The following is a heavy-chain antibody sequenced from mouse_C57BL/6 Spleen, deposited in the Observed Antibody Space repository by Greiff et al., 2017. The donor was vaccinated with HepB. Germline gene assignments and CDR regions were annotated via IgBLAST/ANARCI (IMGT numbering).Heavy chain of an antibody. J-gene: IGHJ3*01. Sequence: VQGVESGAELARPGASVKLSCKASGYTFTSYGISWVKQRTGQGLEWIGEIYPRSGNTYYNEKFKGKATLTADKSSSTAYMELRSLTSEDSAVYFCAKFMVTTGFAYWGQGTLVTVSA. D-gene: IGHD2-2*01. CDR2: IYPRSGNT. CDR3: AKFMVTTGFAY. V-gene: IGHV1-81*01. CDR1: GYTFTSYG.